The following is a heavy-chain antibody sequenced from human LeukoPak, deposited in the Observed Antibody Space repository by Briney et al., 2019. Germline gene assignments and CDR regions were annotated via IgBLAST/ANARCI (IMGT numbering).Heavy chain of an antibody. D-gene: IGHD4-11*01. CDR1: GFTFSDYS. V-gene: IGHV3-48*04. J-gene: IGHJ4*02. Sequence: GSLDLSCAASGFTFSDYSMNWVRPAPGKGLEWISYIGISSGNTKYADSVKGRFTISGDNAKSSLYLQMNSLRVEDTAVYYRARDHNYAFDNWGQGTLVTVSS. CDR2: IGISSGNT. CDR3: ARDHNYAFDN.